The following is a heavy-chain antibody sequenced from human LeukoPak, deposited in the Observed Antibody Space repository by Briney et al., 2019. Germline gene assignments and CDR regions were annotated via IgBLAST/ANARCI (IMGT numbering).Heavy chain of an antibody. J-gene: IGHJ2*01. CDR1: GGPISSSSYY. CDR3: ARASIYGGYWYFDL. Sequence: SETLSLTCTVSGGPISSSSYYWGWIRQPPGKGLEWIGSIYYSGSTYYNPSLKSRVTISVDTSKNQFSLKLSSVTAADTAVYYCARASIYGGYWYFDLWGRGTLVTVSS. V-gene: IGHV4-39*01. CDR2: IYYSGST. D-gene: IGHD4-23*01.